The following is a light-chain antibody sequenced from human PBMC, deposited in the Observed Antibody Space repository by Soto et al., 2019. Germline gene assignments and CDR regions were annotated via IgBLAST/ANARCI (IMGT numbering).Light chain of an antibody. CDR2: DTS. V-gene: IGKV3-20*01. CDR3: QQYDSSPWT. J-gene: IGKJ1*01. CDR1: QDITTY. Sequence: IVLTQSPGRLSLSPGERATLTCRASQDITTYLAWYQQKPGQAPRLFIYDTSYRATGVPDRFSGSGSGTDFTLTISRLEPEDSAVYYCQQYDSSPWTFGQGTKVDI.